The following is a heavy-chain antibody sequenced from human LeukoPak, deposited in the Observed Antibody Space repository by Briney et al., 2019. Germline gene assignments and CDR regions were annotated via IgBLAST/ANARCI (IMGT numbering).Heavy chain of an antibody. CDR1: GFTFSSYA. V-gene: IGHV3-23*01. D-gene: IGHD3-9*01. Sequence: GGSLRLSCPASGFTFSSYAMSWVRQAPGKGLEWVSAISGSGGSTYYADSVKGRFTISRDNSKNTLYLQMNSLRAEDTAVYYCAKDLPSTYYDILTGPEDPDYWGQGTLVTVSS. CDR3: AKDLPSTYYDILTGPEDPDY. CDR2: ISGSGGST. J-gene: IGHJ4*02.